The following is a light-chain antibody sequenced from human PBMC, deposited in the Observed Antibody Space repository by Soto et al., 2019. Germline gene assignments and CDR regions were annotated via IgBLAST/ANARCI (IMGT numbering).Light chain of an antibody. Sequence: QSVLTQPPSASVSPGQSVTISCTGTSSDVGGYNYVSWYQQHPGKVPKLMVYEVNKRPSGVPDRFSGSKSGNTASLTVSGLQAVDEADYYCTSYAGGNNVFGTGTKVTVL. CDR1: SSDVGGYNY. CDR3: TSYAGGNNV. J-gene: IGLJ1*01. V-gene: IGLV2-8*01. CDR2: EVN.